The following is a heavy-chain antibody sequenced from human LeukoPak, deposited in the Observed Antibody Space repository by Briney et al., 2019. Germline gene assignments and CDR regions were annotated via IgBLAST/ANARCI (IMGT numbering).Heavy chain of an antibody. CDR1: GGTFSSYT. CDR2: IIPILGIA. J-gene: IGHJ6*03. V-gene: IGHV1-69*02. D-gene: IGHD2-2*01. Sequence: SVKVSXKASGGTFSSYTISWVRQAPGQGLEWMGRIIPILGIANYAQKFQGRVTITADKSTSTAYMELSSLRSEDTAVYYCAIAVVPANMDVWGKGTTVTVSS. CDR3: AIAVVPANMDV.